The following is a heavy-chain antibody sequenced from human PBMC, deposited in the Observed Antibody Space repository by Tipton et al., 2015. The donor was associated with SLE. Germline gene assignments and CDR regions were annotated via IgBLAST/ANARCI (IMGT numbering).Heavy chain of an antibody. CDR2: INHSGST. CDR1: GASINSNF. V-gene: IGHV4-34*01. J-gene: IGHJ5*02. CDR3: AREGDYSSGWYNWFDP. Sequence: LSLTCTVSGASINSNFWSWIHQPPGKGLEWIGEINHSGSTNYNPSLKSRVTISVDTSKNQFSLKLSSVTAADTAVYYCAREGDYSSGWYNWFDPWGQGTLVTVSS. D-gene: IGHD6-19*01.